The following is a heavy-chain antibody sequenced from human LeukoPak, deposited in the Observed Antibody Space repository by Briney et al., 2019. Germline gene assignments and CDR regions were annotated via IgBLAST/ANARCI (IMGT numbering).Heavy chain of an antibody. J-gene: IGHJ6*03. CDR1: GFTFSSYA. Sequence: GGSLRLSCAASGFTFSSYAMGWVRQAPGKGLEWVAFIRYDGSYKNYADSVKGQFTISRDNSKNTLYLQMNSLRAEDTAVYYCAKVAGDYSDSYSHYYYMDVWGKGTTVTVSS. D-gene: IGHD4/OR15-4a*01. CDR2: IRYDGSYK. CDR3: AKVAGDYSDSYSHYYYMDV. V-gene: IGHV3-30*02.